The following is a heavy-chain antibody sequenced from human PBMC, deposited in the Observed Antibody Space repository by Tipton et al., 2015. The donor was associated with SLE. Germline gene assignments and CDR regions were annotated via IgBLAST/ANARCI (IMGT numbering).Heavy chain of an antibody. CDR2: ISSSSSYI. CDR3: ARANCGGDCYLDY. Sequence: GSLRLSCAASGFTFSSYSMNWVRQAPGKGLEWVSSISSSSSYIYYADSVKGRFTISRDNAKNSLYLQMSSLRAEDTAVYYCARANCGGDCYLDYWGQGTLVTVSS. CDR1: GFTFSSYS. J-gene: IGHJ4*02. D-gene: IGHD2-21*01. V-gene: IGHV3-21*03.